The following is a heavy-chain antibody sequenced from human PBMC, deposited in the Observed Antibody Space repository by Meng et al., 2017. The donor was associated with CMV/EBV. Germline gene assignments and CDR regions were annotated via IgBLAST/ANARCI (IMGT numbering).Heavy chain of an antibody. Sequence: GGSLRLSCAASGFTFSSYGMHWVRQAPGKGLEWVAVIWYDGSNKYYADSVKGRFTIYRDNSKNTLYLQMNSLRAEDTAVYYCAKDLTYYDFWSGYYPAYYYGMDVWGQGTTVTVSS. CDR3: AKDLTYYDFWSGYYPAYYYGMDV. CDR1: GFTFSSYG. CDR2: IWYDGSNK. J-gene: IGHJ6*02. V-gene: IGHV3-33*06. D-gene: IGHD3-3*01.